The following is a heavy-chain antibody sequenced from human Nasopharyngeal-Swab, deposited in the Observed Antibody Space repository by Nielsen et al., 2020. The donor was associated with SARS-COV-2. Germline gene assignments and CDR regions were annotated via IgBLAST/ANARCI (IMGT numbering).Heavy chain of an antibody. CDR2: IYPGDSDT. CDR1: GYSFTSYW. J-gene: IGHJ4*02. CDR3: TLLPATATIFDY. V-gene: IGHV5-51*01. Sequence: KVSCKGSGYSFTSYWIGWVRQMPGKGLECMGIIYPGDSDTRYSPSFQGQVTISADKSISTAYLQWSSLKASDTAMYYCTLLPATATIFDYWGQGTLVTVSS. D-gene: IGHD2-2*01.